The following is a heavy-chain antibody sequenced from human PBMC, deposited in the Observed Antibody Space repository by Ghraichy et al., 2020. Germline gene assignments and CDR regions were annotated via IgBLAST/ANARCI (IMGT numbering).Heavy chain of an antibody. J-gene: IGHJ5*02. CDR3: APRTGGYYGSGSYLARFDP. Sequence: SETLSLTCAVYGGSFSGYYWSWIRQPPGKGLEWIGEINHSGSTNYNPSLKSRVTISVDTSKNQFSLKLSSVTAADTAVYYCAPRTGGYYGSGSYLARFDPWGQGTLVTVSS. V-gene: IGHV4-34*01. CDR2: INHSGST. CDR1: GGSFSGYY. D-gene: IGHD3-10*01.